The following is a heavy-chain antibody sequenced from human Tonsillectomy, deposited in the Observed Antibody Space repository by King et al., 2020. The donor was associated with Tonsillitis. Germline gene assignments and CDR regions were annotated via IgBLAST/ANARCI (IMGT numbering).Heavy chain of an antibody. D-gene: IGHD1-14*01. CDR3: AKEGAGPGDA. Sequence: VPLVSSGGGVVQPGGSLRLSCAPSGFIFKSFGLHWVRQAPGKGLEWVASLSYDGGNKYYAESVKGRFTLSRDNSEHTLSLQMNSLRGEDTAIEYGAKEGAGPGDAWGEGTRGT. CDR2: LSYDGGNK. CDR1: GFIFKSFG. V-gene: IGHV3-30*18. J-gene: IGHJ5*02.